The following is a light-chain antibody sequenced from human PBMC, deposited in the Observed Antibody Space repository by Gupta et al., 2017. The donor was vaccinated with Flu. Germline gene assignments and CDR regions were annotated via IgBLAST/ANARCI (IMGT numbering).Light chain of an antibody. CDR2: DAS. J-gene: IGKJ1*01. Sequence: VGDRVTITCQASQDISNYLNWYQQKPGKAPKLLIYDASNLETGVPSRFSGSGSGKDFTFTISSLQPEDIATYYCQQYDNLLSFGQGTKVEIK. CDR3: QQYDNLLS. V-gene: IGKV1-33*01. CDR1: QDISNY.